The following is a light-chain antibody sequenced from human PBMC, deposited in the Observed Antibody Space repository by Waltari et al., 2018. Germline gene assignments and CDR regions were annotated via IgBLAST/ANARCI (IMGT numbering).Light chain of an antibody. CDR2: AAS. CDR3: QQYYNYPRT. V-gene: IGKV1-8*01. CDR1: QDLSSY. J-gene: IGKJ1*01. Sequence: AIQVTQSPSSFSASIGDSVTITCRASQDLSSYLAWYQQRPGTAPKLLIYAASTLQSGVPSRFSGSGSGTEFTLTVNGLQPDDFATYYCQQYYNYPRTFGQGTKVEIK.